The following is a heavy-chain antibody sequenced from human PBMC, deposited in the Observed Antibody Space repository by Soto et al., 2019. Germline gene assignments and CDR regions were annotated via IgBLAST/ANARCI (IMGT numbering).Heavy chain of an antibody. Sequence: GASVKVSCKASGYTFTNSGISWVRQAPGQGLEWMGWISTDNGNTNYAQHLQGRVSMTTDTSTSTAYMELSRLRSDDTAVYYCATLGYCISTSCYGGGYYYGMDVWGQGTTVTVSS. J-gene: IGHJ6*02. CDR2: ISTDNGNT. V-gene: IGHV1-18*01. D-gene: IGHD2-2*01. CDR3: ATLGYCISTSCYGGGYYYGMDV. CDR1: GYTFTNSG.